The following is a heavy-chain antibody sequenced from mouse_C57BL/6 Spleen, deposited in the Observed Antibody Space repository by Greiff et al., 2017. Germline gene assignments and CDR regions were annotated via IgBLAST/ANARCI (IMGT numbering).Heavy chain of an antibody. V-gene: IGHV1-64*01. J-gene: IGHJ4*01. CDR1: GYTFTSYW. D-gene: IGHD1-1*01. CDR2: IHPNSGST. CDR3: APSTVVRGYAMDY. Sequence: QVQLQQPGAELVKPGASVKLSCKASGYTFTSYWMHWVKQRPGQGLEWIGMIHPNSGSTNYNEKCKSKATLTVDKSSSTAYMQLSSLTSEDSAVYYCAPSTVVRGYAMDYWGQGTSVTVSS.